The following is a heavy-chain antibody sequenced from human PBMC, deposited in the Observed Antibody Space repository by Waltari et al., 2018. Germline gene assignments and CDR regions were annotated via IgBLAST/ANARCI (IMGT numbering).Heavy chain of an antibody. V-gene: IGHV3-72*01. Sequence: EVQLVESGGNLVQPGGSLRLSCAASGFLFSDYDMDWVRQAPAKGVEWVGRTRNKGRNEIKEAPASVKGRFIISRDASKNSLYLQMNSLKTEDTAVYYCARDSDGDSNLDYWGQEPWSPSPQ. CDR2: TRNKGRNEIK. D-gene: IGHD2-21*02. CDR1: GFLFSDYD. J-gene: IGHJ4*01. CDR3: ARDSDGDSNLDY.